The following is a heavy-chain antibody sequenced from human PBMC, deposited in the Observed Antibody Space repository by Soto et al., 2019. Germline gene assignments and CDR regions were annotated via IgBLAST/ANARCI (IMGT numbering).Heavy chain of an antibody. J-gene: IGHJ6*02. D-gene: IGHD1-1*01. V-gene: IGHV3-48*03. Sequence: EVQLVESGGGLVQPGGSLRLSCAASGFTFSSYEMNWVRQAPGKGLEWVSYISHSGGTIYYADSVKGRFTISRDNAKNSLYLQINSLRAEDTAVYYCARVSRIPVQGMDVWGQGTTVTVSS. CDR2: ISHSGGTI. CDR3: ARVSRIPVQGMDV. CDR1: GFTFSSYE.